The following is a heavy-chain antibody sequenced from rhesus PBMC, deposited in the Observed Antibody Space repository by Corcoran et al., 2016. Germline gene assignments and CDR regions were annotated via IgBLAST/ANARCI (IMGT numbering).Heavy chain of an antibody. CDR3: ARGPGGSSWSGYFDY. D-gene: IGHD6-13*01. CDR1: GGSISSSNW. CDR2: ISGSSGST. J-gene: IGHJ4*01. Sequence: QVQLQESGPGLVKPSETLSLTCAVSGGSISSSNWWSWLRQPPGHGRGWIGYISGSSGSTYYNPSLKSRVTISKDTSKNQFSLKLSSVTAADTAVYYCARGPGGSSWSGYFDYWGQGVLVTVSS. V-gene: IGHV4S19*01.